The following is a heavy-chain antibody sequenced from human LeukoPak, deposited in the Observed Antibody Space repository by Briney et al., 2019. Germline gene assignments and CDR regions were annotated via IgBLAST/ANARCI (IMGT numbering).Heavy chain of an antibody. CDR3: ARVGFYDSSGYIRMDV. CDR1: GYTFTSYG. Sequence: ASVKVSCKASGYTFTSYGISWVRQAPGQGLEWMGWISAYSGNTNYAQKLQGRVTMTTDTSTSTAYMELRSLRSDDTAVYYCARVGFYDSSGYIRMDVWGQGTTVTVSS. D-gene: IGHD3-22*01. CDR2: ISAYSGNT. J-gene: IGHJ6*02. V-gene: IGHV1-18*01.